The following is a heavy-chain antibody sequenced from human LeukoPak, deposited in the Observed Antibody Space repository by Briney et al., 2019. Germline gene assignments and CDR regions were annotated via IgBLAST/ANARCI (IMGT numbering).Heavy chain of an antibody. Sequence: SVKVSCKASGGTFSSYAISWVRQAPGQGLEWMGRIIPILGIANYAQKFQGRVTITADKSTSTAYMELSSLRSEDTAVYYCARDNDDYGGNKYSFDYWGQGTLVTVSS. CDR2: IIPILGIA. CDR3: ARDNDDYGGNKYSFDY. V-gene: IGHV1-69*04. J-gene: IGHJ4*02. CDR1: GGTFSSYA. D-gene: IGHD4-23*01.